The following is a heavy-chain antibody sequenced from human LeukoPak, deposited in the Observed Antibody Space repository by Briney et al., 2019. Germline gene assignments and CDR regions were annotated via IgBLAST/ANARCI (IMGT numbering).Heavy chain of an antibody. CDR1: GFTFGDYA. CDR3: TRNDYGDFQFDYGMDV. V-gene: IGHV3-49*04. J-gene: IGHJ6*02. Sequence: GGSLRLSCTASGFTFGDYAMSWVRQAPGKGLEWVGFIRSKAYGGTTEYAASVKGRFTISKDDSKSIAYLQMNSLKTEDTAVYYCTRNDYGDFQFDYGMDVWGQGTTVTVSS. D-gene: IGHD4-17*01. CDR2: IRSKAYGGTT.